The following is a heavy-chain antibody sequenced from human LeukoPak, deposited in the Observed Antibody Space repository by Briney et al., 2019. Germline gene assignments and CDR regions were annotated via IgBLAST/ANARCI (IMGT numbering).Heavy chain of an antibody. Sequence: GGSLRLSCAASGFTFSSYAMSWVRQAPGKGLEWVSAISGSGGSTYYADSVKGRFTISRDNSKNTLYVQMNSLRAEDTAVYYCAKDGGSGYYYFDYWGQGTLVTVSS. D-gene: IGHD3-22*01. CDR2: ISGSGGST. CDR1: GFTFSSYA. CDR3: AKDGGSGYYYFDY. V-gene: IGHV3-23*01. J-gene: IGHJ4*02.